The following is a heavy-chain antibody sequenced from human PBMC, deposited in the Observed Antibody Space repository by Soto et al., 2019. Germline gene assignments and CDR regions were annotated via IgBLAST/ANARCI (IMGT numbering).Heavy chain of an antibody. J-gene: IGHJ5*02. CDR2: IYSGGST. CDR1: GFTVSSNY. D-gene: IGHD2-15*01. V-gene: IGHV3-66*01. Sequence: EVQLVESGGGLVQPGGSLRLSCAASGFTVSSNYMSWVRQAPGKGLEWVSVIYSGGSTYYADSVKGRFTISRDNSKNTLYLQMNSLRAEDTAVYYCARDGYCSGGSCYGGNNWFDPWGQGTLVTVSS. CDR3: ARDGYCSGGSCYGGNNWFDP.